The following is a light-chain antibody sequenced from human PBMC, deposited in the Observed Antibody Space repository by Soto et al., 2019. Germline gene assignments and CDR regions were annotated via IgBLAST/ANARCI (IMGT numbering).Light chain of an antibody. CDR2: RAS. CDR1: QIISSW. V-gene: IGKV1-5*03. CDR3: QQYNSLWT. Sequence: DIQMTHSPSTLSASVVDSVTITCRASQIISSWLAWYQQKPGKAPKLLIYRASSLESGVPSRFSGSGSGTEFTLTISSLQPDDFATYYCQQYNSLWTFGQGTKVDI. J-gene: IGKJ1*01.